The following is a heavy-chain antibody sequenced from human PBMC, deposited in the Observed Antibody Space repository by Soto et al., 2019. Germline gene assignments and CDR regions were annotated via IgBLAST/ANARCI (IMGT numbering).Heavy chain of an antibody. J-gene: IGHJ6*02. CDR3: ARDKEVLLPNYGMAV. CDR2: INVAGTET. V-gene: IGHV3-74*01. CDR1: RFTFGSYW. Sequence: PGGSLRLSCTAPRFTFGSYWMHWVRQAPGKGLVWVSDINVAGTETWYADSVKGRFTISRDNDKKTLYLHMTGLRVADTGVYYCARDKEVLLPNYGMAVWGQGTTVTVSS.